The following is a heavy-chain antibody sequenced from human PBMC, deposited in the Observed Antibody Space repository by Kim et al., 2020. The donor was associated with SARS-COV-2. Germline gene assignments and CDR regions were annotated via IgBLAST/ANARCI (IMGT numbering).Heavy chain of an antibody. CDR2: TYFRSQGFN. CDR3: AEGYGMHV. J-gene: IGHJ6*02. Sequence: SQTLSLTCAISGDSVSRNTAAWNWIRQSPASGLEWLGRTYFRSQGFNDYAASVKSRITISPDTSKNQFSLQLNSVTPDDAAVYYCAEGYGMHVWGHGTTGTVS. CDR1: GDSVSRNTAA. V-gene: IGHV6-1*01.